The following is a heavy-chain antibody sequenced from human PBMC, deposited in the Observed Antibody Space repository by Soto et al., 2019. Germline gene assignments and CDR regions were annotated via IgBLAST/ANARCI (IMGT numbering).Heavy chain of an antibody. V-gene: IGHV1-2*02. Sequence: AAVEVSCKASGYTFTGYYMHWVRQAPGQGLEWMGWINPNSGGTNYAQKFQGRVTMTRDTSISTAYMELSRLRSDDTAVYYCARDEIASGGVDYWGQGTLVTVSS. CDR1: GYTFTGYY. CDR3: ARDEIASGGVDY. J-gene: IGHJ4*02. CDR2: INPNSGGT. D-gene: IGHD6-13*01.